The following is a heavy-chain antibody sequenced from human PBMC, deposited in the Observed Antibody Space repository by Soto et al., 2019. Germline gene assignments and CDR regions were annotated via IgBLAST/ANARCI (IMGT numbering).Heavy chain of an antibody. D-gene: IGHD1-7*01. CDR3: ARGYNWNYAYLDY. J-gene: IGHJ4*02. V-gene: IGHV3-30-3*01. Sequence: GGSLRLSCAASGFTFSSYAMHWVRQAPGKGLEWVAVISYDGSNKYYADSVKGRFTISRDNSKNTLYLQMNSLRAEDTAVYHCARGYNWNYAYLDYWGQGTLVTVSS. CDR2: ISYDGSNK. CDR1: GFTFSSYA.